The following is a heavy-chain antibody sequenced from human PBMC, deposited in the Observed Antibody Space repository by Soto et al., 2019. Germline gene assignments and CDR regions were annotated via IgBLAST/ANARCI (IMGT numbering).Heavy chain of an antibody. CDR3: VRQGIGNLHGLVDV. Sequence: QVQLQQSGPRLVKPSETLSLTCTVSSGPSSSHNWGWIRQPPGRGLEWIGYVYNTGGTSYTPSLMSRVTISADTSTNDISLTLSSVTAADTAVYYCVRQGIGNLHGLVDVWGQGTTVSVSS. V-gene: IGHV4-59*08. J-gene: IGHJ6*01. CDR1: SGPSSSHN. D-gene: IGHD1-1*01. CDR2: VYNTGGT.